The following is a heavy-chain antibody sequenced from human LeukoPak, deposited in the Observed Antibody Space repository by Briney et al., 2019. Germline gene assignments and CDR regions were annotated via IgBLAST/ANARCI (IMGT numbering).Heavy chain of an antibody. CDR2: IYYSGST. D-gene: IGHD2-21*02. V-gene: IGHV4-39*01. Sequence: SETLSLTCTVSGGSISSSSYYWGWIRRPPGKGLEWIGSIYYSGSTYYNPSLKSRVTISVDTSKNQFSLKLSSVTAADTAVYYCARRGHIVVVTAKDAFDIWGQGTMVTVSS. J-gene: IGHJ3*02. CDR1: GGSISSSSYY. CDR3: ARRGHIVVVTAKDAFDI.